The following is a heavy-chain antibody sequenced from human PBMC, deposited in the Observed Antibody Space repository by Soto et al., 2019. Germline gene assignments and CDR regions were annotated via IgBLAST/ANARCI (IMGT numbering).Heavy chain of an antibody. J-gene: IGHJ6*02. Sequence: SETVSLTCAVYGGSFSAYYWSWIRQPPGKGLEWIGEIDHSGSTNYNPSLESRVTISVDTSKNQFSLKVSSVTAADTAVYHCARTDRAIFYGMDVWGQGTTVTVSS. CDR2: IDHSGST. CDR1: GGSFSAYY. D-gene: IGHD3-22*01. CDR3: ARTDRAIFYGMDV. V-gene: IGHV4-34*01.